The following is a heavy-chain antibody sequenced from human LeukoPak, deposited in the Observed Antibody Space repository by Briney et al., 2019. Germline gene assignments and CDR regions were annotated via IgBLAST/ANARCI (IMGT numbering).Heavy chain of an antibody. CDR2: MTVTGSGGAT. CDR3: AKDGLSMIVVVNWFDP. V-gene: IGHV3-23*01. Sequence: GGSLRLSCEASGFTFSTYAMMWVRQAPGKGLEWVSAMTVTGSGGATQYADSVKGRFTISRDDSKNTLYLQMNSLRAEDAAVYYCAKDGLSMIVVVNWFDPWGQGTLVTVSS. J-gene: IGHJ5*02. CDR1: GFTFSTYA. D-gene: IGHD3-22*01.